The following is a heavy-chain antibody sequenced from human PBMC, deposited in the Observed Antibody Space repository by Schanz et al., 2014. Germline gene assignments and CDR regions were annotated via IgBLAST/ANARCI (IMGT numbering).Heavy chain of an antibody. Sequence: QGQLVESAGGVVQPRGSPRLSSAASRFTFSNFGMPWGRQAPGKGVEWVAFIRFDLTDKYYADSVKGRFTISRDNSNNTLYLQMNSLRPDDTALYYCAKEGDVWGTFRYCFDSWGQGTLVTVSS. CDR3: AKEGDVWGTFRYCFDS. CDR2: IRFDLTDK. V-gene: IGHV3-30*02. J-gene: IGHJ4*02. CDR1: RFTFSNFG. D-gene: IGHD3-16*02.